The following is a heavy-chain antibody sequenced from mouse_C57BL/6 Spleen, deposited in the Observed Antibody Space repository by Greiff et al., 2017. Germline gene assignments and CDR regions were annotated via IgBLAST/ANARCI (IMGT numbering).Heavy chain of an antibody. D-gene: IGHD2-4*01. Sequence: EVQLQQSGPELVKPGASVKISCKASGYSFTGYYMNWVKQSPETSLEWIGEINPSTGGTTYNQKFKAKATLTVDKSSSTAYMQLKSLTSEDSAVYYCARVYYDYDGALDYWGQGTTLTVSS. V-gene: IGHV1-42*01. CDR1: GYSFTGYY. J-gene: IGHJ2*01. CDR3: ARVYYDYDGALDY. CDR2: INPSTGGT.